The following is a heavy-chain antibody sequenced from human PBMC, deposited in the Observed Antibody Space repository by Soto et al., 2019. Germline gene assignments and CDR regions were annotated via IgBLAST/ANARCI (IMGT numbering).Heavy chain of an antibody. J-gene: IGHJ4*02. CDR3: ARPISGWFFAY. CDR1: GYSFTSQW. V-gene: IGHV5-51*03. D-gene: IGHD6-19*01. Sequence: GESLKISCKASGYSFTSQWIGWVRQVAGKGLEWMGVIFPGDSETRYSPSFQGQVTISADKSITTAYLQWSSLKASDTAMYYCARPISGWFFAYWVQGTQVTVS. CDR2: IFPGDSET.